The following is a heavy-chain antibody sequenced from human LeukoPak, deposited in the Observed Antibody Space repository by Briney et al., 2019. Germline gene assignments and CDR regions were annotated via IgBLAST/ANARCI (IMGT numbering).Heavy chain of an antibody. J-gene: IGHJ4*02. CDR3: ARGPPNWGYDY. CDR1: GYTFTSYG. V-gene: IGHV1-18*01. Sequence: ASVKVSCKASGYTFTSYGISWVRQAPGQGLEWMGWISAYNGNTNYAQKFQDRVTMTRNTSISTAYMELSSLRSDDTAVYYCARGPPNWGYDYWGPGTLVTVSS. CDR2: ISAYNGNT. D-gene: IGHD7-27*01.